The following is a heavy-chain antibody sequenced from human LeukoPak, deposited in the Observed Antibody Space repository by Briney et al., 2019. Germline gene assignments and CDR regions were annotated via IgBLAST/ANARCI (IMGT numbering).Heavy chain of an antibody. D-gene: IGHD6-13*01. V-gene: IGHV1-69*13. J-gene: IGHJ5*02. CDR3: ARGIAAAGENNWFDP. CDR2: ITPIFGAA. Sequence: SVKVSCKASGGTFSSYDINWVRQAPGQGLEWMGGITPIFGAANYAQKFQGGVTITADESTSTAYMELSRLRSEDTAVYYCARGIAAAGENNWFDPWGQGTLVTVSS. CDR1: GGTFSSYD.